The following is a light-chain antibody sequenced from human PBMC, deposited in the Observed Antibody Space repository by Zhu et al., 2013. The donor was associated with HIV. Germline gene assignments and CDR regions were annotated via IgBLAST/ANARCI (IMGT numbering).Light chain of an antibody. CDR1: SSNIGAGYD. J-gene: IGLJ1*01. CDR2: GNN. CDR3: QSYDTTLSGYV. V-gene: IGLV1-40*01. Sequence: QSVLTQPPSLSGAPGQRVTISCTGSSSNIGAGYDVHWYQQLPGTAPKLLIYGNNNRPAGVPDRFSDSKSGTSASLAITGLQAEDEADYYCQSYDTTLSGYVFGTGTKVTVL.